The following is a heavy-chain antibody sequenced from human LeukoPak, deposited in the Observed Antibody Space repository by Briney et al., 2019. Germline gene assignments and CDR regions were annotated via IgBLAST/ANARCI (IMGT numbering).Heavy chain of an antibody. V-gene: IGHV3-21*01. CDR3: ARGPYGDNGDSDY. Sequence: PGGSLRLSCAASGFTFSSYSMNWVRQAPGKGLEWVSSISSSSSYIYYADSVKGRFTISRDNAKNSLYLQMNSLRAEDTAVYYCARGPYGDNGDSDYWGQGTLVTVSS. D-gene: IGHD4-17*01. J-gene: IGHJ4*02. CDR2: ISSSSSYI. CDR1: GFTFSSYS.